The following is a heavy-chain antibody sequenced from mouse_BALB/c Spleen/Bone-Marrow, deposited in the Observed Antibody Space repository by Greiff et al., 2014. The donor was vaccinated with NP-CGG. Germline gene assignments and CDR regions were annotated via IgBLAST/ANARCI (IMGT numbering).Heavy chain of an antibody. CDR3: ARDVIFYDYDKDYCSMDY. CDR2: INPSSGYT. Sequence: QVQLQQSGAELARPGASVKMSCEASGYTFTGYTMHWVKQRPGQGLEWIGYINPSSGYTNYNQKFKDRATLTADKSSSTAYMQLSSLTFEDSAVYYCARDVIFYDYDKDYCSMDYWGQGTSVTVSS. J-gene: IGHJ4*01. CDR1: GYTFTGYT. D-gene: IGHD2-4*01. V-gene: IGHV1-4*01.